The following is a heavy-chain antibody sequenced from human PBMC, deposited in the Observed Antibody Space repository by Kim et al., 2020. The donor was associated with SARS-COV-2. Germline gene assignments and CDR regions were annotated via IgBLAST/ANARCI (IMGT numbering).Heavy chain of an antibody. Sequence: GGSLRLSCAASGFTFSSYCMPWVRQAPGKGLEWVANIKQDGNQKYYVDSVKGRFTISRDNAKNSLYLQMNSLRAEDTAVYYCARDGDLYSSGKDAFDIWGQGTMVTVSS. V-gene: IGHV3-7*01. D-gene: IGHD6-19*01. J-gene: IGHJ3*02. CDR2: IKQDGNQK. CDR3: ARDGDLYSSGKDAFDI. CDR1: GFTFSSYC.